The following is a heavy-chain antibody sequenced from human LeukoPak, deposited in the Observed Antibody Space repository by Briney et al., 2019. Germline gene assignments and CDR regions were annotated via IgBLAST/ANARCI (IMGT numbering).Heavy chain of an antibody. CDR3: ARVKLVDPTSIMSDWFDR. J-gene: IGHJ5*02. CDR2: IYRYGTT. V-gene: IGHV4-31*03. Sequence: SQTLSLTCTVSGVSISSGFYYWSWIRQHPGKGLEWIGYIYRYGTTYYNPSLKSRVSISIDTSKNHFSLKLTSVTAADTAVYYCARVKLVDPTSIMSDWFDRWGQGTLVTVSS. CDR1: GVSISSGFYY. D-gene: IGHD2-21*02.